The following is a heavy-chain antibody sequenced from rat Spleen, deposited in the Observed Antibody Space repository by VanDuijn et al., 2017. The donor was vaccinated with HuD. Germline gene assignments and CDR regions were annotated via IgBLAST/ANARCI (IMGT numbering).Heavy chain of an antibody. CDR1: GFPFSNHG. CDR3: ATSPYYWYFYF. D-gene: IGHD3-8*01. Sequence: EVQLVESGGGLVQPERSLKLSCAASGFPFSNHGMHWNRQAPTKGLEWVASLSPSGGSTYYRDPVKGRFTISRDNAKSTLYLQMDSLRSEDTATYYCATSPYYWYFYFWGPGSMVTVSS. J-gene: IGHJ1*01. V-gene: IGHV5-19*01. CDR2: LSPSGGST.